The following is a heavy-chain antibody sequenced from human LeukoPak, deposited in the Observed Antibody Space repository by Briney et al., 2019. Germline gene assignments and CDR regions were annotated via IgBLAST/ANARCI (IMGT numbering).Heavy chain of an antibody. Sequence: PSETLSLTCTVSGGSIGSSSYYWGWIRQPPGKGLEWIGSIYYSGSTYYNPSLKSRVTISVDTSKNQFSLKLSSVTAADTAVYYCARREALWGYFDYWGQGTLVTVSS. J-gene: IGHJ4*02. CDR1: GGSIGSSSYY. CDR2: IYYSGST. D-gene: IGHD7-27*01. V-gene: IGHV4-39*01. CDR3: ARREALWGYFDY.